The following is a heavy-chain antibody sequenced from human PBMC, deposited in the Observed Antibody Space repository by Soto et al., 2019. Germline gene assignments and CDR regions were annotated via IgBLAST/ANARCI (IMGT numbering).Heavy chain of an antibody. CDR2: IYYCGSV. D-gene: IGHD5-18*01. Sequence: SDTLSLTCTVSGVPISSYSWSWIRQPPGKGLEWIGLIYYCGSVNYTPSLKILVTISVDTSKNQFSLKLSSVTAADTAVYYCARRYGXCFDYWGQGTLVTVSS. CDR1: GVPISSYS. V-gene: IGHV4-59*08. CDR3: ARRYGXCFDY. J-gene: IGHJ4*02.